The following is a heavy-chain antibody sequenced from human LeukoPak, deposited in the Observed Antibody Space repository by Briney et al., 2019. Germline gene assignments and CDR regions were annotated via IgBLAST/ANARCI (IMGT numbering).Heavy chain of an antibody. CDR3: ARDPYVLLWFGELLHHYYYYGMDV. Sequence: GGSLRLSCAASGFTFSSYARHWVRQAPGKGLEWVAVIWYDGSNKYYADSVKGRFTISRDNSKNTLYLQMNSLRAEDTAVYYCARDPYVLLWFGELLHHYYYYGMDVWGKGTTVTVSS. V-gene: IGHV3-33*01. CDR2: IWYDGSNK. D-gene: IGHD3-10*01. J-gene: IGHJ6*04. CDR1: GFTFSSYA.